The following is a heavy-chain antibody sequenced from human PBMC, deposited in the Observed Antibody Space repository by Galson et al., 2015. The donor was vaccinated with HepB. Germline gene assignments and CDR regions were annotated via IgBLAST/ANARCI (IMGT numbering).Heavy chain of an antibody. CDR1: GYTFIDYY. D-gene: IGHD1-26*01. Sequence: SVKVSCKASGYTFIDYYMHWVRQAPGQGLDQAPGQGLEWMGWINPASGGTNYAQKFRGRVTMTRDTSINTAYMELNILTSDDTAVYYCARSPPEAGGRGRFGPWGQGTLVTVSS. CDR3: ARSPPEAGGRGRFGP. CDR2: INPASGGT. J-gene: IGHJ5*02. V-gene: IGHV1-2*02.